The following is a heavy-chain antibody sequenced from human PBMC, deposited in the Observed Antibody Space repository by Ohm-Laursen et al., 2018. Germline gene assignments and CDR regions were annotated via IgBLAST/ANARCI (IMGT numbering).Heavy chain of an antibody. CDR2: FDPEDGET. Sequence: GASVKASCNVSGYTLTELSMHWVRQAPGKGLEWIGGFDPEDGETIYAQKFQGRVTMTEDTSTDTAYMELSSLRSEDTAVYYCATPMVRGVHDAFDIWGQGTMVTVSS. V-gene: IGHV1-24*01. CDR3: ATPMVRGVHDAFDI. J-gene: IGHJ3*02. CDR1: GYTLTELS. D-gene: IGHD3-10*01.